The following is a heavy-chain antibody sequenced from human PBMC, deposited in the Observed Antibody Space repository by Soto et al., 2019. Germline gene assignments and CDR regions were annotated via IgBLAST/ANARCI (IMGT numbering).Heavy chain of an antibody. D-gene: IGHD3-10*01. CDR1: GFTFSSEA. CDR2: ISGSGGST. J-gene: IGHJ4*02. CDR3: AKDPRDRGEGY. Sequence: PGGSLRLSWAVSGFTFSSEAMSWVRQAPGQGLEWVSAISGSGGSTYYADSVTGRFTISRDNSKNTLYLQMNSLRAEDTAVYYCAKDPRDRGEGYWGQGTLVTVSS. V-gene: IGHV3-23*01.